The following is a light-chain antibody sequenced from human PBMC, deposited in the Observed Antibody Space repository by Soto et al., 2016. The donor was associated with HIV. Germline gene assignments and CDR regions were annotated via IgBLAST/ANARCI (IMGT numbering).Light chain of an antibody. V-gene: IGKV1-5*03. CDR1: QSISNF. Sequence: DIQMTQSPSTLSASIGDRVNITCRASQSISNFLAWYQQTPGKAPKLLIYQASILESGVPSRFSGSGSGSQFTLTINTLQPDDFALYFCQQYEDYSPLTFGGGTKVDLK. CDR2: QAS. CDR3: QQYEDYSPLT. J-gene: IGKJ4*01.